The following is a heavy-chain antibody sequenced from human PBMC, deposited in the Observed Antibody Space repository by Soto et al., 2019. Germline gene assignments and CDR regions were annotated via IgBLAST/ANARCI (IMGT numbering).Heavy chain of an antibody. D-gene: IGHD6-13*01. Sequence: SETLSLTCTVSGGSISSSSYYWGWIRQPPGKGLEWIGSIYYSGSTCYNPSLKSRVTISVDTSKNQFSLKLSSVTAADTAVYYCARHIIGSSSWYEVDYYYGMDVWGQGTTVTVSS. CDR3: ARHIIGSSSWYEVDYYYGMDV. CDR2: IYYSGST. J-gene: IGHJ6*02. CDR1: GGSISSSSYY. V-gene: IGHV4-39*01.